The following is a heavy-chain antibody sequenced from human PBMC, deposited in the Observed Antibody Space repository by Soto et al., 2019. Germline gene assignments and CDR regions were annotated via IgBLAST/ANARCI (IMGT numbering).Heavy chain of an antibody. V-gene: IGHV3-72*01. D-gene: IGHD1-26*01. CDR3: ADVGPAFGLDV. Sequence: EVQLVESGGGVVQPGGSLRLACAASGLTFSDHHMDCVRQAPGKGLEWVGRIKKRADSYTTHYSASVKGRFTISRDDSRNSLYLQMDSLKTEDTAVYYCADVGPAFGLDVWGQGTTVTVSS. CDR2: IKKRADSYTT. CDR1: GLTFSDHH. J-gene: IGHJ6*02.